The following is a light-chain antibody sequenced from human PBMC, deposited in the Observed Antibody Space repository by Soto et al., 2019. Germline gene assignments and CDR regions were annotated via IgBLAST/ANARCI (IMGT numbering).Light chain of an antibody. J-gene: IGLJ1*01. CDR2: EVS. CDR1: SSDVGGYNY. CDR3: SSYAGSKHV. V-gene: IGLV2-8*01. Sequence: QAVLTQRPAASGSPGQSVTISCTGTSSDVGGYNYVSWYQQHPGKAPKLMIYEVSKRPSGVPDRFSGSKSGNPASLTVSGLQAEDEADYYCSSYAGSKHVFGTGTKVTVL.